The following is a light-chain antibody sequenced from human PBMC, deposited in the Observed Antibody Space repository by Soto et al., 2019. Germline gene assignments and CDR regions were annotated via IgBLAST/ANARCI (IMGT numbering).Light chain of an antibody. CDR2: DAS. V-gene: IGKV3-11*01. CDR1: QSVSKY. J-gene: IGKJ4*01. CDR3: HQRSNWPQIT. Sequence: EIVLTQSPATLSLSPGERATLSCRASQSVSKYLAWYQQKPGQAPRLLIHDASNRATGIPARFSGSGSWTDFPLTISSLEPEDFGVYYCHQRSNWPQITFGGGTKVEIK.